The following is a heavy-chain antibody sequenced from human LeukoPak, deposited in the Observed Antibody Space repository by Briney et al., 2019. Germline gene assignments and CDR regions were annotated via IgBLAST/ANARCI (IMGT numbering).Heavy chain of an antibody. Sequence: SETLSLTCTVSGGSISSSYYYWGWIRQPPGKGLEWIGSIYYSGSTYYNPSLKSRVTISVDTSKNQFSLKLRSVTAADTAVYYCARVNYDFWSGYQYYFDYWGQGTLVTVSS. V-gene: IGHV4-39*01. D-gene: IGHD3-3*01. CDR1: GGSISSSYYY. CDR3: ARVNYDFWSGYQYYFDY. CDR2: IYYSGST. J-gene: IGHJ4*02.